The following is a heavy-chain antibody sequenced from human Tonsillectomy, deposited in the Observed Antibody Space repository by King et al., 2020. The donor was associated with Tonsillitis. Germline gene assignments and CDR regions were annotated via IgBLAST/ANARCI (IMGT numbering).Heavy chain of an antibody. CDR3: ARDXXGYXYAYGSXY. CDR1: GFTVSSNY. J-gene: IGHJ4*02. Sequence: VQLVESGGGLVQPGGSLRLSCAASGFTVSSNYMSWVRQAPGKGLEWVSVIYSGGDTYYADSVKGRFTISRDNSKNTLYLQMNSLRVEDTAVYYCARDXXGYXYAYGSXYWGQXTLVTVS. V-gene: IGHV3-66*01. D-gene: IGHD5-18*01. CDR2: IYSGGDT.